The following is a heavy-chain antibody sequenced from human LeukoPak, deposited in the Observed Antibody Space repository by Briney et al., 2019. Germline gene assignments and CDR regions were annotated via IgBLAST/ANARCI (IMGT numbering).Heavy chain of an antibody. CDR1: GYSFTSYW. J-gene: IGHJ6*02. V-gene: IGHV5-51*01. Sequence: GESLKISCKGSGYSFTSYWIGWVRQMPGKGLEWMGIIYPGDSDTRYSPSFQGQVTISADKSISTAYLQWSSLKASDTAMYYCARHSAPTREYSYGYYDYYYGMDVWGQGTTVTVSS. D-gene: IGHD5-18*01. CDR2: IYPGDSDT. CDR3: ARHSAPTREYSYGYYDYYYGMDV.